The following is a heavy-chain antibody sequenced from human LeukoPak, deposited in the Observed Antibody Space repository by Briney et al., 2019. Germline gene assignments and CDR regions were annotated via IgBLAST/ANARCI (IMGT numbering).Heavy chain of an antibody. J-gene: IGHJ4*02. V-gene: IGHV3-23*01. CDR2: ISGSSDGT. CDR1: GFTFSSTA. CDR3: AKKAFGGYYYLDY. D-gene: IGHD1-26*01. Sequence: EGSLRLSCAASGFTFSSTAMSWVRQTPGKGLEWVSTISGSSDGTYYADSVRGRFTISRDSSQNTLYLQMYSLRVEDTAVYYCAKKAFGGYYYLDYWGQGTLVTVSS.